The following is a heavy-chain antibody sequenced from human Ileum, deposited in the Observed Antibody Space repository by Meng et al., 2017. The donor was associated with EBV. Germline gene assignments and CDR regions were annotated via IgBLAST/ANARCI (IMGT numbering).Heavy chain of an antibody. CDR3: ARDSEAADY. CDR1: GYTFTRSG. J-gene: IGHJ4*02. V-gene: IGHV7-4-1*02. CDR2: ITTNTGKP. Sequence: QVQLVQSGAEVKKPGASVKVSCKASGYTFTRSGISWVRQAPGQGLEWMGWITTNTGKPTYAQGLTGRFVFSLDTSVSTAYLQISSLKAEDTAVYYCARDSEAADYWGQGTLVTVSS. D-gene: IGHD6-25*01.